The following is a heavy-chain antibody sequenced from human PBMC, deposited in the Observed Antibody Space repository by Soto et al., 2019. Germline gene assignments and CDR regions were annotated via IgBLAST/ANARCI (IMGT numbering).Heavy chain of an antibody. V-gene: IGHV3-11*04. D-gene: IGHD5-12*01. Sequence: GGSLRLSCAASGFTFSDYYMSWIRQAPGKGLEWVSYISSSGSAKYYVDSVEGRFTISRDNAKNSLYLQMNSLRPEDTAVYYCARVGINSGYDTSDYRGQGTLVTVSS. J-gene: IGHJ4*02. CDR2: ISSSGSAK. CDR3: ARVGINSGYDTSDY. CDR1: GFTFSDYY.